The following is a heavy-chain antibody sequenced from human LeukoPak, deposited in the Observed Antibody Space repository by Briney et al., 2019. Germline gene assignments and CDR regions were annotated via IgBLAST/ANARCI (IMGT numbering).Heavy chain of an antibody. V-gene: IGHV1-46*01. D-gene: IGHD3-10*01. CDR1: GYSFTTYY. Sequence: ASVKVSCKASGYSFTTYYMHWVRQAPGQGLEWMGIINPSGGGTSYAQKFQGRVTITRDTSASTAYMELSSLRSEDTAVYYCARDRGSGIAYFDYWGQGTLVTVSS. CDR3: ARDRGSGIAYFDY. CDR2: INPSGGGT. J-gene: IGHJ4*02.